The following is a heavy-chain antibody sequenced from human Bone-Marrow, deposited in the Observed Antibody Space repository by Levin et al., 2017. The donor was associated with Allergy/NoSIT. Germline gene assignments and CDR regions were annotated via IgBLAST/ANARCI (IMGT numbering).Heavy chain of an antibody. D-gene: IGHD3-9*01. V-gene: IGHV6-1*01. J-gene: IGHJ4*02. CDR1: GDSVSTSSAT. CDR2: AYYKSEWNT. Sequence: SQTLSLTCAVSGDSVSTSSATWNWIRQSPSKGLEWLGRAYYKSEWNTDYAMSVNSRIIITPDTSKNQFSLLLNSVTPEDTGVYYCARERGEDSTTWYETLDYWGQGTQVTVSS. CDR3: ARERGEDSTTWYETLDY.